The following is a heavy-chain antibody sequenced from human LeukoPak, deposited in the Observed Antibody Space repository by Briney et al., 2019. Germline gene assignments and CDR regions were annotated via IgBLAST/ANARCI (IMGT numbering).Heavy chain of an antibody. V-gene: IGHV3-9*03. CDR3: AKSRSSGWYSALDY. CDR2: ISWNSGSI. CDR1: GFTFSSYG. J-gene: IGHJ4*02. D-gene: IGHD6-19*01. Sequence: GGSLRLSCAASGFTFSSYGMHWVRQAPGKGLEWVSGISWNSGSIGYADSVKGRFTISRDNAKNSLYLQMNSLRAEDMALYYCAKSRSSGWYSALDYWGQGTLVTVSS.